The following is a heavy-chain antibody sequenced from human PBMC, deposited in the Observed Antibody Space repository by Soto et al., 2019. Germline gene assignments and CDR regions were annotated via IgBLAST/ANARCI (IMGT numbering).Heavy chain of an antibody. CDR1: GFTFSTYA. CDR3: AKLGGDYIWGSSAH. D-gene: IGHD3-16*01. Sequence: GGSLILSCTASGFTFSTYAMSWVRQAPGKGPEWVSAISGSGGSTYYADSVKGRFTISRDNSKNTLYLQMNSLRAEDTAVYYCAKLGGDYIWGSSAHWGQGTLVTVSS. V-gene: IGHV3-23*01. J-gene: IGHJ4*02. CDR2: ISGSGGST.